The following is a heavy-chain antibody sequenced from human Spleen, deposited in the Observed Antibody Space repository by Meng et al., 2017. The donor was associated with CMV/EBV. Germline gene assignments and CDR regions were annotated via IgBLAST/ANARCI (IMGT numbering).Heavy chain of an antibody. V-gene: IGHV4-34*01. Sequence: IRQPPGKGLEWIGEINHSGSTNYNPSLKSRVTISVDTSKNQFSLKLSSVTAADTAVYYCARGSRRGTNYYDSSGYYYGGHYYYGMDVWGQGTTVTVSS. J-gene: IGHJ6*02. CDR2: INHSGST. D-gene: IGHD3-22*01. CDR3: ARGSRRGTNYYDSSGYYYGGHYYYGMDV.